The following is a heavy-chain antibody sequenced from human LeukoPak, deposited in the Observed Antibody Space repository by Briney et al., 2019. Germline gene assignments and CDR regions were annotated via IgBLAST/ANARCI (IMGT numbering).Heavy chain of an antibody. CDR2: MNPNSGNT. Sequence: ASVKVSCKASGYTFTSYDINWVRQATGQGLEWMGWMNPNSGNTGYAQKFQGRVTMTRNTSISTAYMGLSSLRSEDTAVYYCARDHRFETWYYDFWSGYPGSYMDVWGKGTTVTVSS. V-gene: IGHV1-8*01. CDR1: GYTFTSYD. D-gene: IGHD3-3*01. CDR3: ARDHRFETWYYDFWSGYPGSYMDV. J-gene: IGHJ6*03.